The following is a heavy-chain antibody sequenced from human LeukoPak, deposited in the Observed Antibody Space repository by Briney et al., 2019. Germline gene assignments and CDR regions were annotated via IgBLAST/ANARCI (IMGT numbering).Heavy chain of an antibody. J-gene: IGHJ4*02. D-gene: IGHD2-2*01. CDR2: ISYDGSNK. CDR3: AREDCSSTSCYYFDY. CDR1: GFTFNSYA. Sequence: PGGSLRLSCAASGFTFNSYAMHWVRQAPGKGLEWVAVISYDGSNKYYADSVKGRFTISRDNSKNTLYLQMNSLRAEDTAVYYCAREDCSSTSCYYFDYWGQGTLVTVSS. V-gene: IGHV3-30*04.